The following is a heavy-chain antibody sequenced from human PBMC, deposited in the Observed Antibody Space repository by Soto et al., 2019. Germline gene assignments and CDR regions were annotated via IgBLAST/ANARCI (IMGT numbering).Heavy chain of an antibody. J-gene: IGHJ5*02. CDR3: ARLGYCSGGSCYYLDP. Sequence: LGESLKISCKISGYTFTTYWITWVRQMPGKGLEWMGMIDPSDFYIKYSPSFQGHVTISADKSTSTAYVQWSSLKASDTAMYYCARLGYCSGGSCYYLDPWGQGTLVTVSS. V-gene: IGHV5-10-1*01. CDR2: IDPSDFYI. CDR1: GYTFTTYW. D-gene: IGHD2-15*01.